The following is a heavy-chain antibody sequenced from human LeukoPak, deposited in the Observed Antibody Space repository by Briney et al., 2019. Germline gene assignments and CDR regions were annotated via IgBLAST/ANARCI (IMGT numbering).Heavy chain of an antibody. J-gene: IGHJ4*02. CDR3: ARTATDTGEFDY. Sequence: PGGSLRLSCAASGFTFSGYSMNWVRQAPGKGLECVSSISSSSSSIYYADSVKGRFTISRDDAKNSLYLQMNSLRAEDTAVYYCARTATDTGEFDYWGQGTLVTVSS. CDR1: GFTFSGYS. V-gene: IGHV3-21*01. D-gene: IGHD6-13*01. CDR2: ISSSSSSI.